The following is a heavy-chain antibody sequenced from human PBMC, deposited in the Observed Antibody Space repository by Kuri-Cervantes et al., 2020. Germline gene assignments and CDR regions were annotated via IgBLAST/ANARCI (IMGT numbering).Heavy chain of an antibody. CDR1: TFSFSTSW. CDR3: AKDFGGSSI. J-gene: IGHJ4*02. V-gene: IGHV3-7*03. CDR2: INQDGSDK. D-gene: IGHD1-26*01. Sequence: GESLKISCEASTFSFSTSWMTWARQAPGKGLEWVAHINQDGSDKSYVDAVKGRFTISRDNAKSSSYLQMNNLRAEDTAVYYCAKDFGGSSIWGQGTLVTVSS.